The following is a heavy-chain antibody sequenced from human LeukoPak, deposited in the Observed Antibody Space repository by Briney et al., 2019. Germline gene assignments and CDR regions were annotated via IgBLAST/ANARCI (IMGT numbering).Heavy chain of an antibody. J-gene: IGHJ4*02. CDR1: GGTFSSYA. D-gene: IGHD3-22*01. CDR2: IIPILGIA. CDR3: ARGTYYYDSSGYLLGY. Sequence: SVKVSCKASGGTFSSYAISWVRQAPGQGLEWVGRIIPILGIANYAQKFQGRVTITADKSTSTAYMELSSLRSEDTAVYYCARGTYYYDSSGYLLGYWGQGTLVTVSS. V-gene: IGHV1-69*04.